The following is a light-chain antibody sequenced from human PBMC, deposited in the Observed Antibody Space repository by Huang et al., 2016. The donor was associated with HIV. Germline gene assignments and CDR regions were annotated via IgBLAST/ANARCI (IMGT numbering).Light chain of an antibody. CDR3: QQYNNWPPWT. CDR2: GAS. CDR1: QSVSGN. J-gene: IGKJ1*01. Sequence: EMVMTQSPATLSVSPGERITLSCRASQSVSGNLAWYQQRPGQAPRLLIYGASTRATCVPPRFSGGGSGTVFTLTISGLQSEDFATYYCQQYNNWPPWTFGQGTKVEIK. V-gene: IGKV3-15*01.